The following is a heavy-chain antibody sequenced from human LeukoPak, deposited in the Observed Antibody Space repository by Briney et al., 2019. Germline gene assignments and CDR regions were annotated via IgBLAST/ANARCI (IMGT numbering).Heavy chain of an antibody. CDR1: GYTFTSYA. CDR3: ARGSSGWSTPYYFDY. D-gene: IGHD6-19*01. CDR2: INTNTGNP. V-gene: IGHV7-4-1*02. Sequence: ASVKVSCKASGYTFTSYAMNWVRQAPGQGLEWMGWINTNTGNPTYAQGFTGRFVFSLDTSVSTAYLQISFVKAEDTAVYYCARGSSGWSTPYYFDYWGQGTLVTVSS. J-gene: IGHJ4*02.